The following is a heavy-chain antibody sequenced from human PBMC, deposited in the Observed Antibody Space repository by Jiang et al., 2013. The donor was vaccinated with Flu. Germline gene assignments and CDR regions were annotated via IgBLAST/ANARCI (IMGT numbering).Heavy chain of an antibody. CDR2: SIIVEST. CDR3: ARGGGREAIIDY. CDR1: GGSFSGYY. V-gene: IGHV4-34*01. J-gene: IGHJ4*02. Sequence: TLSLTCAVYGGSFSGYYWSWIRQPPGRGWSGLGKSIIVESTNYNPSLKSRVTISVDTPKNQFSLKLSSVTAADTAVYYCARGGGREAIIDYWGQGTLVTVSS. D-gene: IGHD3-10*01.